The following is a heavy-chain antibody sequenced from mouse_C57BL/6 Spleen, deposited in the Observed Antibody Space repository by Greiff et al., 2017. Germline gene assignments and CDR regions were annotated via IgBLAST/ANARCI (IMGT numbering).Heavy chain of an antibody. CDR3: ARLGAYYSNYYVDY. Sequence: VQLQQPGTELVKPGASVKLSCKASGYTFTSYWMHWVKQRPGQGLEWIGNINPSNGGTNYNETFPSKATLTVDKSSSTAYMQLSSLTSEDSAVYYGARLGAYYSNYYVDYWGQGTTLTVSS. V-gene: IGHV1-53*01. D-gene: IGHD2-5*01. CDR2: INPSNGGT. CDR1: GYTFTSYW. J-gene: IGHJ2*01.